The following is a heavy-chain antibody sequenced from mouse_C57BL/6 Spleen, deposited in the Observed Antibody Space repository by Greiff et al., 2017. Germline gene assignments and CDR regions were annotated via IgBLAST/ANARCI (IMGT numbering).Heavy chain of an antibody. CDR2: IHPNSGST. CDR1: GYTFTSYW. V-gene: IGHV1-64*01. J-gene: IGHJ1*03. CDR3: ARRDTVVDFDV. Sequence: VQLHQPGAELVKPGASVKFSCTASGYTFTSYWMHWVKQRPGQGLEWVGMIHPNSGSTNYNENFKSKSTLTVDKSASTAYMQLSSLTTEDSAVYYCARRDTVVDFDVGGTGTTGTVSS. D-gene: IGHD1-1*01.